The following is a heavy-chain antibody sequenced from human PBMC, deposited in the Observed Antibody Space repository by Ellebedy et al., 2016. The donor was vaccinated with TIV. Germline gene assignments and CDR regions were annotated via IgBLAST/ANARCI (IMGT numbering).Heavy chain of an antibody. CDR3: AHSRLLLYDILTGQYYFDY. V-gene: IGHV2-5*02. CDR1: GFSLSTSGVG. Sequence: SGPTLVKPTETLTLTCTFSGFSLSTSGVGVGWIRQPPGKALEWLALIYWDDDKRYSPSLKSRLTITKDTSKNQVVLTMTNMDPVDTATYYCAHSRLLLYDILTGQYYFDYWGQGTLVTVSS. CDR2: IYWDDDK. J-gene: IGHJ4*02. D-gene: IGHD3-9*01.